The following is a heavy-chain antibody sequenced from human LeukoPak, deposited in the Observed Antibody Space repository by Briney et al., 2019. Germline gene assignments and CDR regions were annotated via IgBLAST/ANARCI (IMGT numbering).Heavy chain of an antibody. CDR2: IIPIFGTA. J-gene: IGHJ4*02. CDR3: ARGTYYDILTANYYFDY. CDR1: GGTFSSYA. Sequence: ASVKVSCKASGGTFSSYAISWVRQAPGQGLEWMGGIIPIFGTANYAQKFQGRVTITADESTSTAYMELSSLRSEDTAVYYCARGTYYDILTANYYFDYWGQGTLVTVSS. V-gene: IGHV1-69*13. D-gene: IGHD3-9*01.